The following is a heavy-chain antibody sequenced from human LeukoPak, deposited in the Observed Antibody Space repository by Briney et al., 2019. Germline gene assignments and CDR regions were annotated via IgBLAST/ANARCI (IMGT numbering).Heavy chain of an antibody. CDR1: GYTFASYD. CDR3: ARDYVRCASSSCPGVP. V-gene: IGHV1-8*01. CDR2: MSPKTGNT. D-gene: IGHD2-2*01. Sequence: ASVKVSCKASGYTFASYDINWVRHAAGQGLEWMGWMSPKTGNTGYAPKFQGRVTMTSNISISTAYMVLSSLRSEDTAVYYCARDYVRCASSSCPGVPWGQGTLVTVSS. J-gene: IGHJ5*02.